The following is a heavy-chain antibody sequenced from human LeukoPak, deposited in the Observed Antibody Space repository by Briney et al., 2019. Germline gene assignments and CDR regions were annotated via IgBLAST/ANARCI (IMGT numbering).Heavy chain of an antibody. J-gene: IGHJ4*02. CDR1: GFTFSSYW. CDR3: ARAMIKGDY. V-gene: IGHV3-7*01. CDR2: IKPDGSEK. D-gene: IGHD3-22*01. Sequence: GGSLRLSCVASGFTFSSYWMSWVRQAPGKGLEWVANIKPDGSEKYYVDSVKGRFTISRDNAKNSLYLQMNSLRAEDTAVYYCARAMIKGDYWGQGTLVTVSS.